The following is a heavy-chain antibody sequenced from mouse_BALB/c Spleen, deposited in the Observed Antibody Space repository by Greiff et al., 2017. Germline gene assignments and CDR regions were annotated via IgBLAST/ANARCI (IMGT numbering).Heavy chain of an antibody. CDR3: ASDGNPFAY. J-gene: IGHJ3*01. CDR1: GYTFTSYW. V-gene: IGHV1S81*02. Sequence: QVQLQQPGAELVKPGASVKLSCKASGYTFTSYWLHWVKQRPGQGLEWIGEIYPSNGRTNYNEKFKSKATLTVDKSSSTAYMQLSSLTSEDSAVYYCASDGNPFAYWGQGTLVTVSA. CDR2: IYPSNGRT. D-gene: IGHD2-3*01.